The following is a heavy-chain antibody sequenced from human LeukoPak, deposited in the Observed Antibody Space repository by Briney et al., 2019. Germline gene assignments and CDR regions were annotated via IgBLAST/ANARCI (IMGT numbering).Heavy chain of an antibody. D-gene: IGHD3-10*01. CDR2: ISWNSGSI. Sequence: GRSLRLSCAASGFTFDDYAMHWVRQAPGKGLELVSGISWNSGSIAYADSVKGRFTISRDNAKNSLYLQMNSLRAEDTALYYCAKSSMVRGAYFDYWGQGTLVTVSS. CDR1: GFTFDDYA. V-gene: IGHV3-9*01. J-gene: IGHJ4*02. CDR3: AKSSMVRGAYFDY.